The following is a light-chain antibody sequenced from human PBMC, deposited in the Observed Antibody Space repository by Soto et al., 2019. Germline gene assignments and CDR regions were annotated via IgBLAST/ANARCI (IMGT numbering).Light chain of an antibody. CDR1: QSVSSAY. J-gene: IGKJ2*01. CDR3: QQYGSSPPYT. Sequence: EIVLTQSPCTLSLSPGERATLSCRANQSVSSAYFAWYQQKPGQAPRLLISGACFRATGLPQRCSGSGAATDFTLTISRLVPEDSAVSYCQQYGSSPPYTFGQGTKLEIK. CDR2: GAC. V-gene: IGKV3-20*01.